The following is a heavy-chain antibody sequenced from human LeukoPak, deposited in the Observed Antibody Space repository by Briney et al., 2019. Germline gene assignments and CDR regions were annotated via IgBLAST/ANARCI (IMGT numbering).Heavy chain of an antibody. D-gene: IGHD3-22*01. CDR3: ARVEDSSGYYGPYFDY. CDR1: GFTFSSHA. Sequence: GGSLRLSCAASGFTFSSHAMSWVRQAPGKGLEWVSSISSSSSYIYYADSVKGRFTISRGNAKNSLYLQMNSLRAEDTAVYYCARVEDSSGYYGPYFDYWGQGTLVTVSP. CDR2: ISSSSSYI. V-gene: IGHV3-21*01. J-gene: IGHJ4*02.